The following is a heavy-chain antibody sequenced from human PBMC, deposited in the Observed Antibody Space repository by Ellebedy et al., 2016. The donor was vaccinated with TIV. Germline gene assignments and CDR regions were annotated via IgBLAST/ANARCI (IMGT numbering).Heavy chain of an antibody. CDR2: VQWGGSVK. V-gene: IGHV3-30*02. CDR3: ARDYQVVNNLYY. J-gene: IGHJ4*02. CDR1: GFNFKGFS. Sequence: GESLKISCAAFGFNFKGFSMHWVRQPPGKGLEWMAFVQWGGSVKNYADSVKGRFTVSRDDSKNTVFLQMDGLKPEDTALYYCARDYQVVNNLYYWCQGTLVTVSS. D-gene: IGHD2-21*01.